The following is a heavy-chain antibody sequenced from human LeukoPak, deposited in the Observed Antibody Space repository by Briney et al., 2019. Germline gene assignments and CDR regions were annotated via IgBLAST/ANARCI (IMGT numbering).Heavy chain of an antibody. CDR2: IKQDGGEK. CDR3: ARDRGFGQADV. J-gene: IGHJ6*04. V-gene: IGHV3-7*01. CDR1: GFTFGGYW. D-gene: IGHD3-10*01. Sequence: PGGSLRLSCAASGFTFGGYWMSWLRQAPGKGLEWVANIKQDGGEKYYVDSVKGRFTISRDNAENSLYLQMNSLRAEDTAVYYCARDRGFGQADVWGKGTTVTVSS.